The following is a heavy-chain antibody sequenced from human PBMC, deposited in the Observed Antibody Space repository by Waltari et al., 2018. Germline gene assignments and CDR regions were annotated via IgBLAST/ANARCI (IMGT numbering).Heavy chain of an antibody. CDR3: ARSTDPSSSWYQSYYYYYMDV. Sequence: QVQLQESGPGLVKPSETLSLTCTVSGGSISSYYWCWIRQPSGKGLEWIGYIYYSGSTNYNPSLKSRVTISVDTSKNQFSLKLSSVTAADTAVYYCARSTDPSSSWYQSYYYYYMDVWGKGTTVTISS. CDR2: IYYSGST. V-gene: IGHV4-59*08. D-gene: IGHD6-13*01. J-gene: IGHJ6*03. CDR1: GGSISSYY.